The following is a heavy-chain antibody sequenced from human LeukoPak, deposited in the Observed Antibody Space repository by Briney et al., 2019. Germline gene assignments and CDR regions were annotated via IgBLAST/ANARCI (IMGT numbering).Heavy chain of an antibody. J-gene: IGHJ3*02. Sequence: VASVKVSCKVSGYTLTELSMHWVRPAPGKGLEWMGGFDPEDGETIYAQKFQGRVTMTEDTSTDTAYMELSSVRSEDTAVYYCATGDIRWGLPQGAFDIWGQGTMVTVSS. CDR3: ATGDIRWGLPQGAFDI. CDR2: FDPEDGET. D-gene: IGHD1-26*01. CDR1: GYTLTELS. V-gene: IGHV1-24*01.